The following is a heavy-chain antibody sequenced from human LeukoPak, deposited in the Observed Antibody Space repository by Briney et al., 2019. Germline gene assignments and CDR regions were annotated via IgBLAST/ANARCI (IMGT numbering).Heavy chain of an antibody. V-gene: IGHV3-30-3*01. CDR2: ISYDGSNK. D-gene: IGHD4-23*01. Sequence: PGGSLRLSCAASGFTFSSYAMHWVRQAPGKGLEWVAVISYDGSNKYYADSVKGRFTISRDNSKNTLYLQMNSLRAEDTAVYYCARAIDYGGLAVYFDCWGQGTVVTVSS. CDR1: GFTFSSYA. J-gene: IGHJ4*02. CDR3: ARAIDYGGLAVYFDC.